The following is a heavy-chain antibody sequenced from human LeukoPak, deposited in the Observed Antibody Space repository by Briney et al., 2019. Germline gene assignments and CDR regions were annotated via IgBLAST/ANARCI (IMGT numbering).Heavy chain of an antibody. V-gene: IGHV7-4-1*02. CDR2: INTNTGNP. D-gene: IGHD3-22*01. J-gene: IGHJ4*02. Sequence: ASVKVSCKASGYTFTSYAMNWVRQAPGQGLEWMGWINTNTGNPTYAQGFTGRFVFSLDTSISTAYPQISGLKAQDTAFYYCAREEYYDTSASTNFDYWGQGTLVTVSS. CDR1: GYTFTSYA. CDR3: AREEYYDTSASTNFDY.